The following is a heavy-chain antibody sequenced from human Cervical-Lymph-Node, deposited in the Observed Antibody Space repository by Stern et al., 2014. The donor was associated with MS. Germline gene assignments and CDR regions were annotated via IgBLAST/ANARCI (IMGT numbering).Heavy chain of an antibody. CDR3: ARRGLGYDGADH. J-gene: IGHJ4*02. V-gene: IGHV5-51*03. CDR1: GYSFANFW. Sequence: EVQLVESGAEVRKPGESLKISCKVSGYSFANFWIGWVRQVPGKGLEWMGIIYPGGSDTRYSPSFQGQVTLSADESISTAYLQWSSLKASDTGIYYCARRGLGYDGADHWGQGALVTVSS. D-gene: IGHD3-16*01. CDR2: IYPGGSDT.